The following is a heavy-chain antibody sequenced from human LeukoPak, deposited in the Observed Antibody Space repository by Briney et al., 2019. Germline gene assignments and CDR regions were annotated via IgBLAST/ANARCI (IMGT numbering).Heavy chain of an antibody. CDR3: AGSNYDNWFDP. D-gene: IGHD3-10*01. J-gene: IGHJ5*02. V-gene: IGHV4-39*01. CDR2: IYHSGNT. CDR1: GGSISSGSYY. Sequence: KPSETLSLTCTVSGGSISSGSYYCGWIRQPPGKGLEWIGSIYHSGNTYYNPSLKSRVTLSVDTSKNQFPLKLSSVTAADTAVYYCAGSNYDNWFDPWGQGTLVSVSS.